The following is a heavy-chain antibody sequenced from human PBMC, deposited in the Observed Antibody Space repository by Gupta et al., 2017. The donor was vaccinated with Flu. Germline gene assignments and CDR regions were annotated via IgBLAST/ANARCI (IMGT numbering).Heavy chain of an antibody. V-gene: IGHV3-11*01. Sequence: QVQLVESGGGLVKPGGSLRLSCAASGCTFSAYYMSWSRQAPGKGLGWVSYLSSSGSTIYYADSVKGRFTISRDNAKNSLYLQMNSLRAEDTAAYYCASAIRGNYYYYGMDVWGQGTTVTVSS. D-gene: IGHD3-16*01. CDR3: ASAIRGNYYYYGMDV. CDR2: LSSSGSTI. J-gene: IGHJ6*02. CDR1: GCTFSAYY.